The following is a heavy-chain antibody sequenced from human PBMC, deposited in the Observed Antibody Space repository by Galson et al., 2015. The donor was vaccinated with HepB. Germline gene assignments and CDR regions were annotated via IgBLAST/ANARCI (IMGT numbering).Heavy chain of an antibody. CDR3: ARGPRLWFGNWFDP. Sequence: SLRLSCAASGFTFSSYAMHWVRQAPGKGLEWVAVISYDGSNKYYADSVKGRFTISRDNSKNTLYLQMNSLRAEDTAVYYCARGPRLWFGNWFDPWGQGTLVTVSS. D-gene: IGHD3-10*01. CDR1: GFTFSSYA. J-gene: IGHJ5*02. V-gene: IGHV3-30-3*01. CDR2: ISYDGSNK.